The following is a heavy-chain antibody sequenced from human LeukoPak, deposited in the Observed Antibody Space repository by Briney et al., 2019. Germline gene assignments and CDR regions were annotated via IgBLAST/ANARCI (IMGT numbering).Heavy chain of an antibody. Sequence: ASVKVSCKVSGYTISELSMHWVRQTPGKGLEWMGGYDPEQGETAYAQKFQGRLTMTEDTSTDTAHMELSSLRSDDTAVCYCAAPMIFEAFDIWGQGTMVTVSS. CDR1: GYTISELS. D-gene: IGHD3/OR15-3a*01. J-gene: IGHJ3*02. CDR3: AAPMIFEAFDI. V-gene: IGHV1-24*01. CDR2: YDPEQGET.